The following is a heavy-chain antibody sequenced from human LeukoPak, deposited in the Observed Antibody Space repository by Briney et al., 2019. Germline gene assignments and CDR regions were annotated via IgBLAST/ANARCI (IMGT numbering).Heavy chain of an antibody. CDR2: ISTYNGNS. Sequence: ASVKVSCKASGYTFTNYGISWVRQAPGQGLEWMGWISTYNGNSNYAQKLQDRVTMTPDTSTTTAYMDLRSLSSGDTAVYYCARGEGYVDYWGQGTLVTVSS. J-gene: IGHJ4*02. CDR3: ARGEGYVDY. CDR1: GYTFTNYG. D-gene: IGHD3-16*01. V-gene: IGHV1-18*01.